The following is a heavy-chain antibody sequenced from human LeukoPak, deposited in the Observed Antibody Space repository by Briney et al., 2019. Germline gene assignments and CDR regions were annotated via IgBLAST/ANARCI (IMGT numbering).Heavy chain of an antibody. CDR2: IYHSGST. CDR1: GYSISSGYY. D-gene: IGHD3-3*01. V-gene: IGHV4-38-2*01. J-gene: IGHJ4*02. CDR3: ARQRAATIFGVVIDHFDY. Sequence: SETLSLTCAVSGYSISSGYYWGWVRQPPGKGLEWIGSIYHSGSTYYNPSLKSRVTISVDTSKNQFSLKLSSVTAADTAVYYCARQRAATIFGVVIDHFDYWGQGTLVTVSS.